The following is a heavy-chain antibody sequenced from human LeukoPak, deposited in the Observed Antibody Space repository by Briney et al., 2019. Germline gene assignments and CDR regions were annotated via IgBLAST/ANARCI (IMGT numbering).Heavy chain of an antibody. D-gene: IGHD3-22*01. J-gene: IGHJ6*02. V-gene: IGHV4-39*01. CDR1: GGSTSSGSYY. CDR2: IYFSGST. CDR3: ARGRGSGYSPTYYYYGMDV. Sequence: SETLSLTCTVSGGSTSSGSYYWGWIRQPPGKGLEWIGSIYFSGSTYCNPSLRSRVTISVDTSKNQFSLKLSSVTAADMAVYFCARGRGSGYSPTYYYYGMDVWGQGTTVTVSS.